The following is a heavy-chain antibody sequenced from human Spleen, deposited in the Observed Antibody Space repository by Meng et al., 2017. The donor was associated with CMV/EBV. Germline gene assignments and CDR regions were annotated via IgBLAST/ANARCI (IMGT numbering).Heavy chain of an antibody. CDR1: GDSFTDYY. V-gene: IGHV4-34*01. Sequence: GSLRLSCSVSGDSFTDYYWNWVRQSPGKGLEWIGEVVHSGSAIYHPSLQSRISVSVDTSKSQFSLKLRSMTAADTGVYYCARGGSGSSNWFDPWGQGTLVTVSS. D-gene: IGHD1-26*01. J-gene: IGHJ5*02. CDR2: VVHSGSA. CDR3: ARGGSGSSNWFDP.